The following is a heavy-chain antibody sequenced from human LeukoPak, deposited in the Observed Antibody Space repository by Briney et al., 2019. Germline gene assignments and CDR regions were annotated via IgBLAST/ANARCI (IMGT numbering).Heavy chain of an antibody. CDR1: GGSISTNTLY. Sequence: SETLSLTCTVSGGSISTNTLYWGWVRQSPGKGLEWIGEIHHRGTTYYLPSLKSRVTMSVDTSKNQFSLKLSSVTAADTALYFCASVTYKGHQHFDTWGQGTLVTVSS. V-gene: IGHV4-39*07. J-gene: IGHJ4*02. CDR2: IHHRGTT. D-gene: IGHD2-2*01. CDR3: ASVTYKGHQHFDT.